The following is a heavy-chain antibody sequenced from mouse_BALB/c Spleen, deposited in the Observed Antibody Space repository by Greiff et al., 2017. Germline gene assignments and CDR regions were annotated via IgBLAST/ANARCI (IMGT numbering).Heavy chain of an antibody. CDR1: GYTFTSYY. Sequence: VQLQQSGPELVKPGASVRISCKASGYTFTSYYIHWVKQRPGQGLEWIGWIYPGNVNTKYNEKFKGKATLTADKSSSTAYMQLSSLTSEDSAVYFCARGGQLGEFAYWGQGTLVTVSA. D-gene: IGHD3-2*01. CDR3: ARGGQLGEFAY. V-gene: IGHV1S56*01. CDR2: IYPGNVNT. J-gene: IGHJ3*01.